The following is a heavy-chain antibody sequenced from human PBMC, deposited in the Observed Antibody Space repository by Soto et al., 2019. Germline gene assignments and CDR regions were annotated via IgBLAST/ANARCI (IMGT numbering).Heavy chain of an antibody. CDR2: VIPIVGTA. CDR3: YKFDRSWSSHY. D-gene: IGHD6-13*01. J-gene: IGHJ4*02. Sequence: QVQLVQSGAEVKKPGSSVTVSCKASEGTFSSYAISWVRQARGPGLEWMGGVIPIVGTANYAQKFQGRVTLTAVESRSTAYMELSSLRSQDPDVYYCYKFDRSWSSHYWGEGTLVTVSS. CDR1: EGTFSSYA. V-gene: IGHV1-69*01.